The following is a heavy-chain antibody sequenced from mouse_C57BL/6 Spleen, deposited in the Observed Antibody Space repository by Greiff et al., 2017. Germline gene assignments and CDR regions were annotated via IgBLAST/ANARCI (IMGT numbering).Heavy chain of an antibody. CDR3: ARSITTVVGWYYYAMDY. D-gene: IGHD1-1*01. Sequence: QVQLQQPGAELVKPGASVKLSCKASGYTFTSYWMHWVKQRPGQGLEWIGMIHPNSGSTNYNEKFKSKATLTVDKSSSTAYMQLSSLTSEDSAVYYCARSITTVVGWYYYAMDYWGQGTSVTVSS. J-gene: IGHJ4*01. CDR2: IHPNSGST. V-gene: IGHV1-64*01. CDR1: GYTFTSYW.